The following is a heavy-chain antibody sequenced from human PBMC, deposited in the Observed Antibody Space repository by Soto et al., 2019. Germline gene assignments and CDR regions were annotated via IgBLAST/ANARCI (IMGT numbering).Heavy chain of an antibody. D-gene: IGHD3-10*01. J-gene: IGHJ6*02. Sequence: SETLSLTCTVSGDSVTSVSDYWSWIRQPPGKGLEWIGYIYYSGSADYNPSLGSRVTISIDTSKNQFSLKLTSVTAADTAVYYCARGVGFGYYYYHMDIWGQGTTVTVSS. CDR2: IYYSGSA. CDR3: ARGVGFGYYYYHMDI. V-gene: IGHV4-61*01. CDR1: GDSVTSVSDY.